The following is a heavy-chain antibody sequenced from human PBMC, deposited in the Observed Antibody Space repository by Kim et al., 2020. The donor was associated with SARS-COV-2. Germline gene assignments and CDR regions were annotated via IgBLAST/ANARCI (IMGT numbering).Heavy chain of an antibody. D-gene: IGHD3-3*01. V-gene: IGHV3-23*01. CDR3: AKGNGLRVLEWFKFDY. J-gene: IGHJ4*02. Sequence: SVKGRFTISRDNSKNTLYLQMNSLRAEDTAVYYCAKGNGLRVLEWFKFDYWGQGTLVTVSS.